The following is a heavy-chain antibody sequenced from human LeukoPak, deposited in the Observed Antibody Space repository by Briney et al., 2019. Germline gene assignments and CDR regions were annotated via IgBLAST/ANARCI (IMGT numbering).Heavy chain of an antibody. V-gene: IGHV3-9*03. CDR2: ISWNSGSI. Sequence: SLRLSCAASGFTFDDYAMHWVRQAPGKGLEWVSGISWNSGSIGYADSVKGRFTISRDNAKNSLYLQMNSLRAEDMALYYCAKDMYGSGTSDAFDIWGQGTMVTVSS. J-gene: IGHJ3*02. D-gene: IGHD3-10*01. CDR1: GFTFDDYA. CDR3: AKDMYGSGTSDAFDI.